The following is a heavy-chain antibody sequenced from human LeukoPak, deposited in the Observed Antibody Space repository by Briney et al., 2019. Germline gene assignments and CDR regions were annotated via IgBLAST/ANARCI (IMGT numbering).Heavy chain of an antibody. CDR1: GGSISSYY. CDR3: AGQSKQQLGF. Sequence: SGTLSLTCTVSGGSISSYYWSWIRQPPGKGLEWIGYIYTAGSTNYNPSLKSRVTISVNTAKNQFSLKPSSVTAADTAVYYCAGQSKQQLGFWGPGTLVTVSS. V-gene: IGHV4-4*09. D-gene: IGHD6-13*01. CDR2: IYTAGST. J-gene: IGHJ4*02.